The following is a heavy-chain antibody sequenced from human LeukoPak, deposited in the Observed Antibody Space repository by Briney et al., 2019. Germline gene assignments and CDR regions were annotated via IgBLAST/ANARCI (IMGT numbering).Heavy chain of an antibody. V-gene: IGHV1-2*02. CDR1: GYTFTGYY. Sequence: GASVKVSCKASGYTFTGYYIHWVRQAPGQGLEWMGWINPNSGGTNYAQKFQGRVTMTRDTSISTAYMELSRLRSDDTAVYCCARVILVLAADYGTDVWGQGTTVTVSS. CDR2: INPNSGGT. CDR3: ARVILVLAADYGTDV. J-gene: IGHJ6*02. D-gene: IGHD6-13*01.